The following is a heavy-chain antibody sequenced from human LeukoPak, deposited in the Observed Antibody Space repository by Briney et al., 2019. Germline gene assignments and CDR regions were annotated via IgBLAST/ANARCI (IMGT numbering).Heavy chain of an antibody. CDR2: FDPEDGET. V-gene: IGHV1-24*01. D-gene: IGHD4-17*01. Sequence: GASVKVSCKVSGHSLIELPIHWVRQAPGKGFEWMGGFDPEDGETTYAQTFQGRVTMTEDTSIDTAYMELSSLRFDDTAVYCCTTAFYIDGDPGHWGLGTRVTVSS. CDR3: TTAFYIDGDPGH. CDR1: GHSLIELP. J-gene: IGHJ4*02.